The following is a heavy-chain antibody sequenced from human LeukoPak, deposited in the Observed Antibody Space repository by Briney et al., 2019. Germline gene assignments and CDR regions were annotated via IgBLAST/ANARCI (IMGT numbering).Heavy chain of an antibody. Sequence: GGSLRLSCAASGFTFSSYAMSWVRQAPGKGLEWVSAISGSGGSTYYADSVKGRFTISRDNSKNTLYLQMNSLRAEDTAVYYCAKGPRRAVAGTGTFDYWGQGTLVTVSS. CDR3: AKGPRRAVAGTGTFDY. J-gene: IGHJ4*02. V-gene: IGHV3-23*01. CDR1: GFTFSSYA. CDR2: ISGSGGST. D-gene: IGHD6-19*01.